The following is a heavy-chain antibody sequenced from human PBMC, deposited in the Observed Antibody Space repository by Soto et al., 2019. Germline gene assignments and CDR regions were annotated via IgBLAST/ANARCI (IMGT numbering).Heavy chain of an antibody. CDR2: INPNSGGT. CDR3: ARDLYAVAASRGYYYYGMDV. D-gene: IGHD6-19*01. J-gene: IGHJ6*02. CDR1: GYTFTGYY. V-gene: IGHV1-2*02. Sequence: ASVKVSCKASGYTFTGYYMHWVRQAPGQGLEWMGWINPNSGGTNYAQKFQGRVTMTRDTSISTAYMELSRLRSDDTAVYYCARDLYAVAASRGYYYYGMDVWGQGTTVTVSS.